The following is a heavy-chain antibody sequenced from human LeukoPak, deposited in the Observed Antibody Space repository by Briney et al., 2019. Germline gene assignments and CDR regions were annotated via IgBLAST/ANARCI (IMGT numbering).Heavy chain of an antibody. CDR2: ISSNGDNT. Sequence: GGSLRLSCAASGFTFSSYSMHWVRQAPGKGLEYVSAISSNGDNTYYANSVKGRFTISRDNSKNTLYLQMASLRGEDTAVYYCERAPREGFSGSYHDYWGQGTLVTVSS. D-gene: IGHD1-26*01. J-gene: IGHJ4*02. CDR3: ERAPREGFSGSYHDY. CDR1: GFTFSSYS. V-gene: IGHV3-64*01.